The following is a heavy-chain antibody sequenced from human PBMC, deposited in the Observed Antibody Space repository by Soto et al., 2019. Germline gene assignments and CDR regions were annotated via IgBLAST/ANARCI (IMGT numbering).Heavy chain of an antibody. CDR2: ISSSGSTI. CDR3: ARDRVGTSHYYYYMDV. CDR1: GFTFSDYY. Sequence: TGGSLRLSCAASGFTFSDYYMSWIRQAPGKGLEWVSYISSSGSTIYYADSVKGRFTISRDNAKNSLYLQMNSLRAEDTAVYYCARDRVGTSHYYYYMDVWGKGTTVTVSS. D-gene: IGHD1-1*01. J-gene: IGHJ6*03. V-gene: IGHV3-11*01.